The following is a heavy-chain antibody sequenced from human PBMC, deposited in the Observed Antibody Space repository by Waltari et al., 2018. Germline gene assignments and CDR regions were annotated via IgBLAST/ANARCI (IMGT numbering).Heavy chain of an antibody. V-gene: IGHV1-24*01. J-gene: IGHJ4*02. CDR2: FDPEDGET. Sequence: QVQLVQSGAEVKKPGASVKVSCKVSGYTLPELSMHWVRQAPGKGLGWMGGFDPEDGETIYAQKFQGRVTMTEDTSTDTAYMELSSLRSEDTAVYYCATLGYSSGWYRYYFDYWGQGTLVTVSS. CDR3: ATLGYSSGWYRYYFDY. CDR1: GYTLPELS. D-gene: IGHD6-19*01.